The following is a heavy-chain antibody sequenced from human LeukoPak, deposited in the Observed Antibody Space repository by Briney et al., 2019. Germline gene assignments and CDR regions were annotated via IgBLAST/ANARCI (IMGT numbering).Heavy chain of an antibody. D-gene: IGHD6-19*01. CDR1: GFTFSNYE. Sequence: GGSLRLSCAASGFTFSNYEMNWVRQAPGKGLEWVATIKPDGSEKYYVGSVKGRFTISRDNAKNSLYLQMNSLRADDTAVYYCARDRGYSSFDYWGQGTLVTVSS. CDR3: ARDRGYSSFDY. V-gene: IGHV3-7*01. CDR2: IKPDGSEK. J-gene: IGHJ4*02.